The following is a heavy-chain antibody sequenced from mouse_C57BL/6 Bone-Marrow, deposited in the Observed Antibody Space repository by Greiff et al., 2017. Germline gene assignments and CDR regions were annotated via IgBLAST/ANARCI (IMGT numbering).Heavy chain of an antibody. CDR3: ARWSHYYGSPWFAY. J-gene: IGHJ3*01. D-gene: IGHD1-1*01. CDR1: GYTFTSYW. V-gene: IGHV1-64*01. CDR2: IHPNSGST. Sequence: QVQLQQPGAELVKPGASVKLSCKASGYTFTSYWMHWVKQRPGQGLEWIGMIHPNSGSTNYNEKFKSKATLTVDKSSSTAYMQLSSLTSEDAAVYYCARWSHYYGSPWFAYWGQGTLVTVSA.